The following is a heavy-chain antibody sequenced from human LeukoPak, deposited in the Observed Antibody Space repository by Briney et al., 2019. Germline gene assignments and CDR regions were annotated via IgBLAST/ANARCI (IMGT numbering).Heavy chain of an antibody. V-gene: IGHV3-23*01. CDR2: ISGSGGST. J-gene: IGHJ4*02. CDR1: GFTFSSYW. Sequence: GGSLRLSCAASGFTFSSYWMSWVRQAPGKGLEWVSAISGSGGSTYYADSVKGRFTISRDNSKNTLYLQMNSLRAEDTAVYYCAKIPYVGATTLVTYFDYWGQGTLVTVSS. CDR3: AKIPYVGATTLVTYFDY. D-gene: IGHD1-26*01.